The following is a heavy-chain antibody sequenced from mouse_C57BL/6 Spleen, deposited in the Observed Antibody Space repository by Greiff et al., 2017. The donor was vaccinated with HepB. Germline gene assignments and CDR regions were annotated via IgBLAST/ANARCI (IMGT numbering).Heavy chain of an antibody. Sequence: QVQLKQPGAELVKPGASVKMSCKASGYTFTSYWITWVKQRPGQGLEWIGDIYPGSGSTNYNEKFKSKATLTVDTSSSTAYMQLSSLTSEDSAVYYCARRDDYDWYFDVWGTGTTVTVSS. V-gene: IGHV1-55*01. CDR2: IYPGSGST. D-gene: IGHD2-4*01. J-gene: IGHJ1*03. CDR1: GYTFTSYW. CDR3: ARRDDYDWYFDV.